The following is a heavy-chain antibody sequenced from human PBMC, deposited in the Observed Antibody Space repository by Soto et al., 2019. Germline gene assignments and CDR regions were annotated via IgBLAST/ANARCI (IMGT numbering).Heavy chain of an antibody. Sequence: QVQLQESGPGLVKPSETLSLTCTVSGGSISSYYWSWIRQPPGKGLEWIGFIYYSGSTNYNPSLKSRDTISVDTSKTELSLKLSSVTAADTAVYYCARHSGGYARRYFDYWGQGTLVTVAS. D-gene: IGHD5-12*01. J-gene: IGHJ4*02. CDR1: GGSISSYY. V-gene: IGHV4-59*08. CDR3: ARHSGGYARRYFDY. CDR2: IYYSGST.